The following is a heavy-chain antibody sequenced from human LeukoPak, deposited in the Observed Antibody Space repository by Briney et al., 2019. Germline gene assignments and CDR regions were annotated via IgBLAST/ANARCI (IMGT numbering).Heavy chain of an antibody. V-gene: IGHV3-7*05. CDR2: IKQDGSEK. J-gene: IGHJ4*02. Sequence: RGGSLRLSCAASGFTFSNYWMTWVRQAPGKGLEWVANIKQDGSEKYYVDSVKGRFTISRDNARNSLFLQMNSLRADDTAVYYCAREKVTTTRTFFDYWGQGTLVTVSS. D-gene: IGHD4-17*01. CDR3: AREKVTTTRTFFDY. CDR1: GFTFSNYW.